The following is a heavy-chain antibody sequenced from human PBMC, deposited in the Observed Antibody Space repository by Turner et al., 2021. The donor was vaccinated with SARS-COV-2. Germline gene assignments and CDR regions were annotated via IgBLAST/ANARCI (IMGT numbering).Heavy chain of an antibody. CDR1: GGSISSSSYY. CDR2: IYNSGST. D-gene: IGHD3-22*01. CDR3: ARPTSLCYDSSGYNWFDP. Sequence: QLQLQESGPGLVKPSETLSLTCTVSGGSISSSSYYWGWIRQPPGKGLEWIGSIYNSGSTYYNPSLKSRVTISVDTSKNQFSLKLSSVTAADTAVYYCARPTSLCYDSSGYNWFDPWGQGTLVTVSS. V-gene: IGHV4-39*01. J-gene: IGHJ5*02.